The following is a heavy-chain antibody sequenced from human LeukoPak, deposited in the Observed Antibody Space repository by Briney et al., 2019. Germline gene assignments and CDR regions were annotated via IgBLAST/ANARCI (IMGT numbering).Heavy chain of an antibody. Sequence: GASVKVSCKASGGTFSSYAISWVRQAPGQGLEWMGGIIPIFGTANYAQKSQGRVTITADESTSTAYMELSSLRSEDTAVYYCARAAITMIVPSWAFDIWGQGTMVTVSS. J-gene: IGHJ3*02. CDR2: IIPIFGTA. V-gene: IGHV1-69*01. CDR3: ARAAITMIVPSWAFDI. CDR1: GGTFSSYA. D-gene: IGHD3-22*01.